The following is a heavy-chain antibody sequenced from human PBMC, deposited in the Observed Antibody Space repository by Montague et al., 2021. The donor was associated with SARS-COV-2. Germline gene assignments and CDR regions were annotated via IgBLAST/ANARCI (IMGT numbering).Heavy chain of an antibody. CDR1: GGSFSGFY. CDR2: INHSGST. J-gene: IGHJ6*02. D-gene: IGHD6-13*01. CDR3: AGWRASSSWLYYYYYGMDV. Sequence: SETLSLTCAVYGGSFSGFYWSWIRQPPGKGLEWIGEINHSGSTNYNPSLKSRVTISVDTSKNQFSLKLSSVTAAATAVYSCAGWRASSSWLYYYYYGMDVWGQGTTVTVSS. V-gene: IGHV4-34*01.